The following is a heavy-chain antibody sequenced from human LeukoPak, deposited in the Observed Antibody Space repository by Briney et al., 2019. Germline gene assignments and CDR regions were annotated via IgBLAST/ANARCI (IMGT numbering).Heavy chain of an antibody. V-gene: IGHV4-31*03. Sequence: SQSRSLTCSVSGVSISSGGYYCSRLRQHRGKGLEWIGYIIFSGNTYYNPYLKSRVNISVDTSENHFYLKVSSVTAAHTAVYYCARVVAGLALLDVWGQGPLVTVSS. J-gene: IGHJ4*03. CDR2: IIFSGNT. CDR3: ARVVAGLALLDV. CDR1: GVSISSGGYY. D-gene: IGHD3-3*02.